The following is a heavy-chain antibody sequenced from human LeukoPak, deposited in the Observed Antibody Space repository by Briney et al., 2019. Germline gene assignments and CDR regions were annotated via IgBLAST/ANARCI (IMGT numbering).Heavy chain of an antibody. V-gene: IGHV4-61*02. J-gene: IGHJ6*03. CDR3: ARGGLTTYYYYYMDV. D-gene: IGHD4/OR15-4a*01. CDR1: GGSISSGSYY. CDR2: IYTSGST. Sequence: SQTLSLTCTVSGGSISSGSYYWGWIRQPAGKGLEWIGRIYTSGSTNYNPSLKSRVTISVDTSKNQFSLKLSSVTAADTAVYYCARGGLTTYYYYYMDVWGKGTTVTVSS.